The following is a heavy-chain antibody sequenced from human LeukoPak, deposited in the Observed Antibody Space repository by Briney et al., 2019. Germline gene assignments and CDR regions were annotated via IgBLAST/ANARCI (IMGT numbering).Heavy chain of an antibody. CDR1: RFTFSSYS. CDR3: AREPTYFSGGSCYFDY. J-gene: IGHJ4*02. D-gene: IGHD2-15*01. Sequence: GGSLRLSCAASRFTFSSYSMNWVRQAPGKGLEWVSSISSSSSYIYYADSVKGRFTISRDNAKNSLYLQMNSLRAEDTAVYYCAREPTYFSGGSCYFDYWGQGTLVTVSP. V-gene: IGHV3-21*01. CDR2: ISSSSSYI.